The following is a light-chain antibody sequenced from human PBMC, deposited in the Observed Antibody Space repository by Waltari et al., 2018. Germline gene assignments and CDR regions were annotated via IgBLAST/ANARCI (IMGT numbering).Light chain of an antibody. V-gene: IGLV3-1*01. Sequence: SYDLTQSPSVSVSPGQTASITRSGDQLGDKDASWYQQRPGQSPILVIYQNDKRPPGIPERFSGSSSGNIATLTISGTQAMDEAGYYCQAWDSGSVIFGGGTKLTVL. CDR1: QLGDKD. J-gene: IGLJ2*01. CDR3: QAWDSGSVI. CDR2: QND.